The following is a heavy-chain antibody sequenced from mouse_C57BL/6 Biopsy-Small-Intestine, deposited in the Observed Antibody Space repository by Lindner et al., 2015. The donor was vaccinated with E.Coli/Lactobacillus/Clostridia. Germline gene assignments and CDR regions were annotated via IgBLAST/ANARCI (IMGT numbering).Heavy chain of an antibody. CDR3: ARNFYTMDH. Sequence: VQLQESGAELMKPGASVKLSCKATGYTFTGYWIQWVKQRPGHGLEWIGEILPGTDTTNYNEKFKGKATFTADSSSNTAYMLLNSLTTEDSAIYYCARNFYTMDHWGQGTAVTVSS. V-gene: IGHV1-9*01. CDR1: GYTFTGYW. CDR2: ILPGTDTT. J-gene: IGHJ4*01.